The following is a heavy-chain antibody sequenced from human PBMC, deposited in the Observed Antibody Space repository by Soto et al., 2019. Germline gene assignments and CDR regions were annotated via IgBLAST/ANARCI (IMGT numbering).Heavy chain of an antibody. D-gene: IGHD2-15*01. CDR2: ISYDGSNK. CDR1: GFTFSSYA. Sequence: GGSLRLSCAASGFTFSSYAMHWVRQAPGKGLEWVAVISYDGSNKYYADSVKGRFTISRDNSKNTLYLQMNSLRAEDTAVYYCARGSTYCSGGSCYSTHYYGMDVWGQGTTVTVSS. J-gene: IGHJ6*02. V-gene: IGHV3-30-3*01. CDR3: ARGSTYCSGGSCYSTHYYGMDV.